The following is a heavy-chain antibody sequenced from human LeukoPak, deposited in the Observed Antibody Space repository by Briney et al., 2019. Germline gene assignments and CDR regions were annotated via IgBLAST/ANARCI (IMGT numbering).Heavy chain of an antibody. CDR2: INHSGST. Sequence: SETLSLTCAVYGGSFSGYYWSWIRQPPGKGLDWIGEINHSGSTNYSPSLQSRVTISVDTSKNQFSLKLSSVTAADTAVYYCARGVYCSGGNCYLPLDSWGQGTLVTVSS. CDR1: GGSFSGYY. D-gene: IGHD2-15*01. V-gene: IGHV4-34*01. J-gene: IGHJ5*01. CDR3: ARGVYCSGGNCYLPLDS.